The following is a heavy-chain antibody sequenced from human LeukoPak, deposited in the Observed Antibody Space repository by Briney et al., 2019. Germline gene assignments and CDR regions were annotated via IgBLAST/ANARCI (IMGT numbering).Heavy chain of an antibody. CDR3: ATGYYFGSGSYGYLDY. V-gene: IGHV3-53*01. CDR1: GFAVSSKY. J-gene: IGHJ4*02. Sequence: GGSLRLSCAASGFAVSSKYMSWVRQTPGKGLQWVALIYSSGDAYTADSVKGRFTISRDDSENTLYLQMDSLRAEDTAVYYCATGYYFGSGSYGYLDYWGQGTLVTVSS. D-gene: IGHD3-10*01. CDR2: IYSSGDA.